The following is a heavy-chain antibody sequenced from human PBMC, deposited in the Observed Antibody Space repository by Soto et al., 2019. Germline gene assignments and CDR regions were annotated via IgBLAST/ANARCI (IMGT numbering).Heavy chain of an antibody. CDR3: ATAGTGTFTY. V-gene: IGHV3-74*03. J-gene: IGHJ4*02. D-gene: IGHD1-1*01. Sequence: EVQLVESGGGLVQPGGSLRNSCAASGFTFSGSWMHWVRQAPGKGLVWVSRISSDGSSTTYADSVKGRFTISRDNAKNMLYLQMNSLRAEDTAVYYCATAGTGTFTYWGQGTLATVSS. CDR2: ISSDGSST. CDR1: GFTFSGSW.